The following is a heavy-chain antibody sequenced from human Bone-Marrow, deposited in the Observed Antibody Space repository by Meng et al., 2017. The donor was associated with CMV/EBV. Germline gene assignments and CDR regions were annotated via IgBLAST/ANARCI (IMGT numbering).Heavy chain of an antibody. V-gene: IGHV1-69*06. CDR1: GGTFSSYA. J-gene: IGHJ4*02. CDR3: ARSYYHDSSGYQV. CDR2: IIPIFGTA. D-gene: IGHD3-22*01. Sequence: CKDSGGTFSSYAISWVRQAPGQGLEWMGGIIPIFGTANYAQKFQGRVTITADKSTSTAYMELSSLRSEDTAVYYCARSYYHDSSGYQVWGQGTLVTVSS.